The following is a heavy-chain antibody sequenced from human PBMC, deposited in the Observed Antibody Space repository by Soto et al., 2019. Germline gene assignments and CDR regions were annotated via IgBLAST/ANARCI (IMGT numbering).Heavy chain of an antibody. D-gene: IGHD6-13*01. Sequence: ASVKVSCKVSGYTFSSYGFTWVRQAPGQGLEWMGWITAYNDDTNYAQKLQGRVTMTTDTSTSTAYMELRSLRSDDTAVYYCARVDRSSCCDYYYGMDVWGQGTTVTVSS. CDR3: ARVDRSSCCDYYYGMDV. J-gene: IGHJ6*02. V-gene: IGHV1-18*01. CDR2: ITAYNDDT. CDR1: GYTFSSYG.